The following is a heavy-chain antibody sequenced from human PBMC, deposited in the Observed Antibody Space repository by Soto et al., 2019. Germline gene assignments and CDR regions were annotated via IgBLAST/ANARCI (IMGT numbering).Heavy chain of an antibody. J-gene: IGHJ4*02. D-gene: IGHD4-17*01. Sequence: SETLSLTCTVSGGSISSYYWSWIRQPPGKGLEWIGYIYYSGSTNYNPSLKSRVTISVDTSKNQFSLKLSSVTAADTAVYYCARASDYGDYGLYYFDYWGQGTLVTVSS. CDR3: ARASDYGDYGLYYFDY. V-gene: IGHV4-59*01. CDR2: IYYSGST. CDR1: GGSISSYY.